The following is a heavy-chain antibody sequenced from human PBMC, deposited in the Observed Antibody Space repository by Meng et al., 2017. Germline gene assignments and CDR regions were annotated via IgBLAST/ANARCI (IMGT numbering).Heavy chain of an antibody. CDR1: GFTFSSYG. D-gene: IGHD3-3*01. J-gene: IGHJ6*02. V-gene: IGHV3-33*01. CDR2: IWYDGSNK. Sequence: LSLTCAASGFTFSSYGMHWVRQAPGKGLEWVAVIWYDGSNKYYTDSVKGRFTISRDNSKNTLYLQMNSLRAEDTAVYYCARDLRSYDFWSGYYTPFKNYYYYYGMDVWGQGTTVTVPS. CDR3: ARDLRSYDFWSGYYTPFKNYYYYYGMDV.